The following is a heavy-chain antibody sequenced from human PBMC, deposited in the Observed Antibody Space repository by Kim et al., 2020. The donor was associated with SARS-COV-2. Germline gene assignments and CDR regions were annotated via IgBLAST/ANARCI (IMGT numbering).Heavy chain of an antibody. Sequence: SETLSLTCAVYGGSFSGYYWSWIRQPPGKGLEGIGEINHGGSTNYNPSLKSRVTISLETSKNQFSLKLSSVTAADTAVYYVAREWRNRSSRVWGGKGFD. J-gene: IGHJ5*01. CDR3: AREWRNRSSRVWGGKGFD. D-gene: IGHD3-16*01. V-gene: IGHV4-34*01. CDR1: GGSFSGYY. CDR2: INHGGST.